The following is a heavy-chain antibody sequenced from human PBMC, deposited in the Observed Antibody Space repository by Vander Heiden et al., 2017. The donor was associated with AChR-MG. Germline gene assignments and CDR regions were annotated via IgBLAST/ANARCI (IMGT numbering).Heavy chain of an antibody. CDR2: ISGSDGRV. D-gene: IGHD2-15*01. CDR3: AKGVVVVVVVGTQDNCFDA. CDR1: GLTLTHYG. J-gene: IGHJ5*02. Sequence: EVQLLEAGGGLVRRGGSRRPSRAASGLTLTHYGMSWVRQAPGKGLEWVAGISGSDGRVYYADSVKGRFTIARDNSKDTLYLQMHSLTDEDTALYYCAKGVVVVVVVGTQDNCFDAWGQGTLVTVSS. V-gene: IGHV3-23*01.